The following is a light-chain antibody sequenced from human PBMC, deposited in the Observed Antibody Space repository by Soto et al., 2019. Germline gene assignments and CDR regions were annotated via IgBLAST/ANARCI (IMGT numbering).Light chain of an antibody. V-gene: IGLV1-51*02. CDR2: ESN. J-gene: IGLJ3*02. CDR3: GTWDNSLSAWV. Sequence: QSVLTQPPSVSAAPGQKVTISCSGSSSNIGNNYVSWYQQLPGTAPKLLIYESNKRYSRIPDRFSASKSGTSATLGITGLQTGDEADYYCGTWDNSLSAWVFGGGTKLTVL. CDR1: SSNIGNNY.